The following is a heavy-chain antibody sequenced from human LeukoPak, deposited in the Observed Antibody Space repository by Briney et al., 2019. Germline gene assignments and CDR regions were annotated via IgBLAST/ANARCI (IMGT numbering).Heavy chain of an antibody. D-gene: IGHD3-10*01. CDR3: AGDMVRGVILRRVLEY. CDR2: INPNSGGT. V-gene: IGHV1-2*02. J-gene: IGHJ4*02. CDR1: GYTFTGYH. Sequence: ASVKVSCKASGYTFTGYHMHGVRQAPGQGREGMGWINPNSGGTNYAQKFQGRVTMTRDTSINTAYMDLSRLRSDATAVYYCAGDMVRGVILRRVLEYWGQGTLVTVSS.